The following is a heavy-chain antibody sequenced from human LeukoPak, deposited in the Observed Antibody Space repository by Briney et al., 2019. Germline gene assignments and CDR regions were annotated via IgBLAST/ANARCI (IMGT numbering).Heavy chain of an antibody. CDR1: GGSFSGYY. Sequence: SETLSLTCAVYGGSFSGYYWSWIRQPPGKGLEWIGEINHSGSTNYNPSLKSRVTISVDTSKNQFSLKLSSVTAADTAVYYCARARAGGTTVTTWGQGTPVTVSS. D-gene: IGHD4-11*01. CDR3: ARARAGGTTVTT. J-gene: IGHJ5*02. CDR2: INHSGST. V-gene: IGHV4-34*01.